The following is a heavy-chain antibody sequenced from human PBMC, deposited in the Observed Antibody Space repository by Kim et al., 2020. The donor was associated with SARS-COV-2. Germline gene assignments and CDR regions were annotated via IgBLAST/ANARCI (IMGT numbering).Heavy chain of an antibody. CDR3: ARARGVGASGFDY. V-gene: IGHV3-7*03. J-gene: IGHJ4*02. Sequence: YDVDAVKGRFTISRDNAKKSLYRRMNTLRVEDTAVYYCARARGVGASGFDYWGQGTLVTVSS. D-gene: IGHD1-26*01.